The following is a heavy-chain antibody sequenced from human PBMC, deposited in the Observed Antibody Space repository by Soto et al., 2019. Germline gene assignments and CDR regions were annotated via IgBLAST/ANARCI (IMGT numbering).Heavy chain of an antibody. V-gene: IGHV4-31*03. CDR3: ATGTSSWFES. CDR1: GGSISRDSYY. J-gene: IGHJ5*01. D-gene: IGHD1-1*01. Sequence: QVQLQESGPGLVKPSQTLSLTCSVSGGSISRDSYYWTWIRQHPGKGLEWIGYIYYTGITHYSPSLSTRVTISVDTSNSQFSLNLNSVTAADTAVYYCATGTSSWFESWGQGTLVTVSS. CDR2: IYYTGIT.